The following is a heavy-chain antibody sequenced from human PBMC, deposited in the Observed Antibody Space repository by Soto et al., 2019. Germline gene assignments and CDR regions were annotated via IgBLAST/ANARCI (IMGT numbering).Heavy chain of an antibody. D-gene: IGHD3-22*01. V-gene: IGHV4-4*02. CDR3: ASVGSIYDKRGYTLL. CDR1: GGTASSSTW. CDR2: IYHGGST. J-gene: IGHJ4*02. Sequence: SETLSLTCIVSGGTASSSTWWSWVRQPPGKGLEWIGEIYHGGSTTYNPSLKSRATISVDKSENQFSLRLKSVTAADTAVYYCASVGSIYDKRGYTLLRGPGTLGSVST.